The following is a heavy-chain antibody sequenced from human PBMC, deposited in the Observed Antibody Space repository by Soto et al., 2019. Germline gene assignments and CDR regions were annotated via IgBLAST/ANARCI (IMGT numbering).Heavy chain of an antibody. CDR1: VGSFSDTTYY. V-gene: IGHV4-61*01. D-gene: IGHD4-17*01. CDR3: ARTTAVPNTLRSRYFFDY. CDR2: VYYIGTT. Sequence: PSERLSLTCSVSVGSFSDTTYYWSWLQQPPGKRLEWIGYVYYIGTTNYNPSLKSRVTISVDLSKNRFSLRLSSVTTADTALYYCARTTAVPNTLRSRYFFDYWGQGTLVTVSS. J-gene: IGHJ4*02.